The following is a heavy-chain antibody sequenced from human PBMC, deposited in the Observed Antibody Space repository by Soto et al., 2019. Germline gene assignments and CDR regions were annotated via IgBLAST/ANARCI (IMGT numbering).Heavy chain of an antibody. CDR1: GFTFSSYA. Sequence: GGSLRLSCAASGFTFSSYAMHWVRQAPGKGLEWVAVISYDGSNKYYADSAKGRFTISRDNSKNTLYLQMNSLRAEDTAVYYCARERIAAAGPYYYYYGMDVWGQGTTVTVSS. CDR2: ISYDGSNK. D-gene: IGHD6-13*01. V-gene: IGHV3-30-3*01. CDR3: ARERIAAAGPYYYYYGMDV. J-gene: IGHJ6*02.